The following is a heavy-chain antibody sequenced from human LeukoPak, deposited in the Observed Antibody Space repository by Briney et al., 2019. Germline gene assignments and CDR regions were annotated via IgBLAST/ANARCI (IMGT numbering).Heavy chain of an antibody. CDR2: ISAYNGNT. J-gene: IGHJ4*02. V-gene: IGHV1-18*01. D-gene: IGHD4-11*01. CDR3: ARSAGGYRNVDFDY. Sequence: ASVKVSCKASGYTFTSYGISWVRQAPGQGLEWMGWISAYNGNTNYAQKLQGRVTMATDTSTSTAYMELRSLRSDDTAVYYCARSAGGYRNVDFDYWGQGTLVTVSS. CDR1: GYTFTSYG.